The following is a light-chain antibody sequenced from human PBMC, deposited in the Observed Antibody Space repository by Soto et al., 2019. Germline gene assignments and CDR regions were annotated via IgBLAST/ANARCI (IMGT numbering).Light chain of an antibody. CDR1: QSAGSF. CDR3: QQHNQWPIT. J-gene: IGKJ5*01. Sequence: EIVMTQSPATLSVSPGETASLSCRASQSAGSFLAWYQKKPGQAPRILIYYISTRATGIPARFSGSGSGTEFNLTINRLQSEDSAVYECQQHNQWPITGGQGTRRALK. CDR2: YIS. V-gene: IGKV3D-15*01.